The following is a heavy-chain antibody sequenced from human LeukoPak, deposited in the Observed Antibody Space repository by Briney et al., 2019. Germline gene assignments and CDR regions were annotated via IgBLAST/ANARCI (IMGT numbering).Heavy chain of an antibody. CDR1: GFTFSTYA. V-gene: IGHV3-64D*06. CDR2: ISSNGGIT. D-gene: IGHD2-8*02. J-gene: IGHJ4*02. CDR3: VRICTGGRCGLDY. Sequence: GGSLRLSCSASGFTFSTYAVHWVRQAPGKGLEYVSGISSNGGITYYADSVKGRFIISRDNSKNTLYLQTSSLRPEDTAVYYCVRICTGGRCGLDYWGQGTLVTVSS.